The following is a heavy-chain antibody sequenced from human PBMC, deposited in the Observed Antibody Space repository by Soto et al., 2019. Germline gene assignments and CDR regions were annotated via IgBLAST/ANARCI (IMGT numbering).Heavy chain of an antibody. CDR3: ARGGVPIVVPAAMPDPRTNWFDP. CDR2: IYYGGST. D-gene: IGHD2-2*01. V-gene: IGHV4-59*01. J-gene: IGHJ5*02. Sequence: SETLSLTCTVSGGSISSYYWSWIRQPPGKGLEWIGYIYYGGSTNYNPSLKSRVTISVDTSKNQFSLKLSSVTAADTAVYYCARGGVPIVVPAAMPDPRTNWFDPWGQGTLVTVSS. CDR1: GGSISSYY.